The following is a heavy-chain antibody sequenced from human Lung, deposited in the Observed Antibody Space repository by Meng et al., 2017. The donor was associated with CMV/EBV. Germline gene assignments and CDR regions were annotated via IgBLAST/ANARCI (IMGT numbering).Heavy chain of an antibody. Sequence: SXAASGFTFSSYWMSWVRQAPGKGLEWVANIKQDGSEKYYVDSVKGRFTISRDNAKNSLYLQMNSLRAEDTAVYYCATVRYYYDSSGYPYYWGQGTXVTVAS. CDR3: ATVRYYYDSSGYPYY. CDR1: GFTFSSYW. J-gene: IGHJ4*02. CDR2: IKQDGSEK. D-gene: IGHD3-22*01. V-gene: IGHV3-7*01.